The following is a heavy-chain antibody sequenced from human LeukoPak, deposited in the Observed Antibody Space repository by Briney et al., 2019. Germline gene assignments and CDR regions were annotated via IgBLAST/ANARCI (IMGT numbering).Heavy chain of an antibody. CDR1: GYTFTNYA. D-gene: IGHD1-26*01. CDR3: ATDPTTYLYGMDV. Sequence: ASVKVSCKASGYTFTNYAVSWVRQAPGQGLEYMGYISAYNGNTNYAQNLQGRVTMTEDTSTDTAYMELSSLRSEDTAVYYCATDPTTYLYGMDVWGQGTTVTVSS. V-gene: IGHV1-18*01. CDR2: ISAYNGNT. J-gene: IGHJ6*02.